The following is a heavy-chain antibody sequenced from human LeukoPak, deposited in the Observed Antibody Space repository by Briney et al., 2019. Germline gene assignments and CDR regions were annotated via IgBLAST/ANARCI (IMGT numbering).Heavy chain of an antibody. CDR1: GFTVSSNY. Sequence: GRSLRLSCAASGFTVSSNYMSWVRQAPGKGLEWVSVIYSGGSTYYADSVKGRFTISRDNSKNTLYLQMNSLRAEDTAVYYCARDRGIAALDYWGQGTLVTVSS. D-gene: IGHD6-13*01. CDR2: IYSGGST. J-gene: IGHJ4*02. CDR3: ARDRGIAALDY. V-gene: IGHV3-66*01.